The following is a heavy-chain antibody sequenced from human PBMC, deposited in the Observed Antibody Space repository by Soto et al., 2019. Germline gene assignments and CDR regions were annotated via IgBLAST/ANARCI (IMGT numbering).Heavy chain of an antibody. V-gene: IGHV3-30*18. D-gene: IGHD3-10*01. J-gene: IGHJ6*04. Sequence: GGSLRLSWAASGFTFSSYCRHWVRQAPGKGLEWVAVISYDGSNKYYADSVKGRFTISRDNSKNTLYLQMNSLRAEDTAVYYCAKDQDPYWFGDPTGHYGMDVPGKGTTVTDSS. CDR3: AKDQDPYWFGDPTGHYGMDV. CDR2: ISYDGSNK. CDR1: GFTFSSYC.